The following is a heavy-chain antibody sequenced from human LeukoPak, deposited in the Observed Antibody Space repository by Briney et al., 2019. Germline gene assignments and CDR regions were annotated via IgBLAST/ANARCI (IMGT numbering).Heavy chain of an antibody. J-gene: IGHJ4*02. CDR1: GYTFTGYH. CDR2: INPNSGGT. D-gene: IGHD3-22*01. V-gene: IGHV1-2*02. Sequence: ASVTVSCKASGYTFTGYHIHWVRQAPGQGLEWMGWINPNSGGTNYAQKFQGRVTMTRDTSISTAYMELSRLRSDDTAVYYCARDPANTYYYDPWGQGTLVTVSS. CDR3: ARDPANTYYYDP.